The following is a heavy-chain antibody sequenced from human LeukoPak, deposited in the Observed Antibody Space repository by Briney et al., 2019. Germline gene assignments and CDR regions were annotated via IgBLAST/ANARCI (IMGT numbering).Heavy chain of an antibody. J-gene: IGHJ4*02. CDR1: GGPISSGGYY. Sequence: SETLSLTCTVSGGPISSGGYYWSWIRQHPGKGLEWIGYIYYSGSTYYNPSLKSRVTISVDTSKNQFSLKLSSVTAADTAVYYCAREPRITMVRGVIIGYFDYWGQGTLVTVSS. V-gene: IGHV4-31*03. CDR3: AREPRITMVRGVIIGYFDY. CDR2: IYYSGST. D-gene: IGHD3-10*01.